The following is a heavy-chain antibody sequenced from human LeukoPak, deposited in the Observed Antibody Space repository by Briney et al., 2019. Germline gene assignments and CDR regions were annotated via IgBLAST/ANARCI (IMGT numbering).Heavy chain of an antibody. D-gene: IGHD6-19*01. Sequence: SETLSLTCAVYGGSFSGYYWSWIRQPPGKGLEWIGYIYYSGSTNYNPSLKSRVTISVDTSKNQFSLKLSSVTAADTAVYYCARGGAVASYYHYMDVWGKGTTVTISS. CDR1: GGSFSGYY. V-gene: IGHV4-59*01. CDR3: ARGGAVASYYHYMDV. CDR2: IYYSGST. J-gene: IGHJ6*03.